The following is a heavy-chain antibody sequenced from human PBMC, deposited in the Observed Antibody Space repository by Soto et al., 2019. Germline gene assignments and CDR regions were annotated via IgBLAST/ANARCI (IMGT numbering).Heavy chain of an antibody. J-gene: IGHJ4*02. V-gene: IGHV3-74*01. D-gene: IGHD1-26*01. CDR2: INREGSST. CDR1: GFTFSSYW. CDR3: ARVGGSEGYFDY. Sequence: EVQLVESGGGLVQPGGSLRLSCAASGFTFSSYWMHWVRQAPGKGLVWVSRINREGSSTTYADSVKGRFTISRDNAKNTLYLQMNSLRTEDTAVYYCARVGGSEGYFDYWGLGNLVTVSS.